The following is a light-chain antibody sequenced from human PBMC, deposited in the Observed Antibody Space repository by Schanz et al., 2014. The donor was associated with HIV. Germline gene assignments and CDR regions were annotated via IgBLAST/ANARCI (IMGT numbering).Light chain of an antibody. CDR2: YDT. V-gene: IGLV3-21*02. CDR3: QVWDGSTGVV. CDR1: ALPKQY. J-gene: IGLJ2*01. Sequence: SYELTQPPSVSVSPGQTATITCSGDALPKQYAYWYQQKPGQAPVMVISYDTDRPAGIPERFSGSNSGHTATLTISSVETADEADYFCQVWDGSTGVVFGGGTKLTVL.